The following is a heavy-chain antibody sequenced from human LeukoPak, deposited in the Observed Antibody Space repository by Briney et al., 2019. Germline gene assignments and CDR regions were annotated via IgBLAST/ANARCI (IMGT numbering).Heavy chain of an antibody. CDR1: GFTFSRYA. V-gene: IGHV3-33*06. D-gene: IGHD6-13*01. CDR2: MWNDGSNK. J-gene: IGHJ4*02. Sequence: GGSLRLSCAASGFTFSRYAMHWVRQAPGKGLEWVGVMWNDGSNKYYTDSVKGRFTISRDNSKNTLYLQMNSLRAEDTAVYYCAKRAAGTARYFDYWGQGTLVTVSS. CDR3: AKRAAGTARYFDY.